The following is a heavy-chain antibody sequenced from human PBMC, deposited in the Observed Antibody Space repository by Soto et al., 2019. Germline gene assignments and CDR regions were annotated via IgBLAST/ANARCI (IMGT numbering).Heavy chain of an antibody. J-gene: IGHJ6*02. CDR1: GFTFSSYG. CDR3: AKTLGRDNYYYYGMDV. D-gene: IGHD1-1*01. CDR2: ISYDGSNK. V-gene: IGHV3-30*18. Sequence: QVPLVESGGGVVQPGRSRRLSCAASGFTFSSYGMHWVRQAPGKGLEWVAVISYDGSNKYYADSVKGRFTISRDNSKNTLYLQMNSLRAEDTAVYYCAKTLGRDNYYYYGMDVWGQGTTVTVSS.